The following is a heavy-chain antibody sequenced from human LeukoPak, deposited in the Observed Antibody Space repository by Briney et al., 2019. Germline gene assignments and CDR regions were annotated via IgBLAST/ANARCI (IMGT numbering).Heavy chain of an antibody. CDR3: VKGYYYMDV. CDR1: GGSISSYY. V-gene: IGHV4-59*12. Sequence: PSETLSLTCTVSGGSISSYYWSWIRQPPGKGLEWIGYIYYSGSTNYNPSLKSRVTISVDTSKNQFSLKLSSVTAADTAVYYCVKGYYYMDVWGKGTTVTVSS. J-gene: IGHJ6*03. CDR2: IYYSGST.